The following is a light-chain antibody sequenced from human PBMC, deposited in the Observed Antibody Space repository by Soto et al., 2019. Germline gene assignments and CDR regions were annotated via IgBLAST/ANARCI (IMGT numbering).Light chain of an antibody. J-gene: IGLJ1*01. CDR2: DVI. CDR3: SSDTRSSSSG. Sequence: QSVLTQPASVSGSPGQSITISCTGTSSDVGGYDYVSWYQQHPGKAPTLLIYDVINRPSGVSFRFSGSKSGNTASLTISGLQAEDEAEYYCSSDTRSSSSGFGTGTKVTVL. V-gene: IGLV2-14*01. CDR1: SSDVGGYDY.